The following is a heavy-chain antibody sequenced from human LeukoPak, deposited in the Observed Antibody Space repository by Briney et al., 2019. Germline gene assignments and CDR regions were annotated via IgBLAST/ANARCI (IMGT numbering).Heavy chain of an antibody. V-gene: IGHV3-33*01. Sequence: GGSLRLSCAASGFTFSSYGMHWVRQAPGKGLEWVAVIWYDGSNKYYADSVKGRFTISRDNSKNTLYLQMNSLRAEDTAVYYCAREASFFSSSPWYYFDYWGQGTLVTVSS. D-gene: IGHD6-13*01. CDR2: IWYDGSNK. CDR1: GFTFSSYG. CDR3: AREASFFSSSPWYYFDY. J-gene: IGHJ4*02.